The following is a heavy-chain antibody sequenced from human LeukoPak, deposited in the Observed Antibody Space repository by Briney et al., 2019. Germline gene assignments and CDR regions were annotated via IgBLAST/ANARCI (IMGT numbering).Heavy chain of an antibody. CDR2: ISADNGNT. Sequence: ASVKVSCKASGYTFTSNGISWVRQAPGQGLEWMGWISADNGNTNYAQKVQGRVTMTTDTSTSTAYMELSSLRSDDTAVYYCARGNNPPYFDDWGQGTLVTVSS. D-gene: IGHD1-14*01. CDR3: ARGNNPPYFDD. J-gene: IGHJ4*02. CDR1: GYTFTSNG. V-gene: IGHV1-18*01.